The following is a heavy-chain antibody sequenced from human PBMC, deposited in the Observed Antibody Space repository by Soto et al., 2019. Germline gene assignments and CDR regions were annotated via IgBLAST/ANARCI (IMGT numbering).Heavy chain of an antibody. V-gene: IGHV3-7*03. CDR2: IKQDGSEK. CDR1: GFTFSGSW. J-gene: IGHJ6*02. CDR3: ERDGYYHATDV. Sequence: GGSLRLSCAASGFTFSGSWMTWVRQAPGRGLEWVANIKQDGSEKYYLDSVKGRFTISRDNAKNSLYLQMNSLRVDDTAVYYCERDGYYHATDVWGQGTRVTVSS.